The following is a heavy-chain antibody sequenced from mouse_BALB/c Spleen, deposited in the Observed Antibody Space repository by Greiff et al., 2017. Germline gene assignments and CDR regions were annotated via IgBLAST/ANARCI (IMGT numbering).Heavy chain of an antibody. Sequence: QVQLQQSGAELAKPGASVKMSCKASGYTFTSYWMHWVKQRPGQGLEWIGYINPSTGYTEYNQKFKDKATLTADKSSSTAYMQLSSLTSEDSAVYYCARVNYGRSFAYWGQGTLVTVSA. J-gene: IGHJ3*01. D-gene: IGHD1-1*01. CDR3: ARVNYGRSFAY. CDR1: GYTFTSYW. V-gene: IGHV1-7*01. CDR2: INPSTGYT.